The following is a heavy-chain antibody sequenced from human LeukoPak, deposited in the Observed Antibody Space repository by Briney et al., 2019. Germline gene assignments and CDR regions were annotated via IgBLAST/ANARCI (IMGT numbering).Heavy chain of an antibody. J-gene: IGHJ3*01. Sequence: VASVKVSCKASGYPFTSYGISWVRQAPGQGLEWMGWISTYNGNTNCEQKFQDRVTMTTDTSTSTAYMELRSLRSDDTAVYYCVRDCSGGSCYSLHWGQGTMVTVPP. CDR3: VRDCSGGSCYSLH. CDR1: GYPFTSYG. V-gene: IGHV1-18*01. D-gene: IGHD2-15*01. CDR2: ISTYNGNT.